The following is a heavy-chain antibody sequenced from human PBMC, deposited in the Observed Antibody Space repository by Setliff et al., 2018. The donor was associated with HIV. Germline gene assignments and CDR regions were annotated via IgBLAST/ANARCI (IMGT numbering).Heavy chain of an antibody. J-gene: IGHJ6*04. Sequence: SETLSLPCSVSWESKINHDWGWIRQSPGRGLEWIGSMFRGGGRQFQPSLASRVSISGATSKNQFSLKMTSVTPADTAVYFCVGVPSYYGTGTLWVWGKGITVTVSS. V-gene: IGHV4-59*11. CDR2: MFRGGGR. CDR3: VGVPSYYGTGTLWV. CDR1: WESKINHD. D-gene: IGHD3-10*01.